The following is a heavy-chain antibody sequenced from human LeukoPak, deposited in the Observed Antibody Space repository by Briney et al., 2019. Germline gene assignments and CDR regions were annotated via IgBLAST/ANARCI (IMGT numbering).Heavy chain of an antibody. D-gene: IGHD4-17*01. CDR1: GFTFSSYS. J-gene: IGHJ4*02. CDR3: ARDFNGDYVY. CDR2: ISSSSSYI. Sequence: GGSLRLSCAASGFTFSSYSMNWVRQAPGKGLEWVSSISSSSSYIYYADSGKGRFTISRDNAKNSLYLQMNSLRAEDTAVYYCARDFNGDYVYWGQGTLVTVSS. V-gene: IGHV3-21*01.